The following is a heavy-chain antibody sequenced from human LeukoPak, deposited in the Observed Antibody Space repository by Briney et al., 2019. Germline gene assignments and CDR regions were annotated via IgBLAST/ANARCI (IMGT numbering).Heavy chain of an antibody. Sequence: SSGTLSLTCTVSGGSISSYYWSWIRQPPGKGLEWIGYIYDSGTTNYNPSLKSRVTISVDMSKNQFSLKLSSVTAADTAVYYCARAAPLYCSSTSCYCSGGSCYRNYFDYWGQGTLVTVSS. D-gene: IGHD2-2*01. CDR2: IYDSGTT. V-gene: IGHV4-59*01. CDR1: GGSISSYY. CDR3: ARAAPLYCSSTSCYCSGGSCYRNYFDY. J-gene: IGHJ4*02.